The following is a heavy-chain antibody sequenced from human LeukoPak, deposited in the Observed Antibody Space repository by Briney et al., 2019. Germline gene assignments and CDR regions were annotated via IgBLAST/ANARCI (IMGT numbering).Heavy chain of an antibody. V-gene: IGHV3-30*18. J-gene: IGHJ4*02. Sequence: GGSLRLSCAASGFTFSSYGMHWVRQAPGKGLEWVAVISYDGSNKYYADSVKGRFTISRDNSKNTLYLQMNSLRAEDTAVYYCAKDGGPMVYASIFDYWGQGTLVTVSS. CDR2: ISYDGSNK. D-gene: IGHD2-8*01. CDR1: GFTFSSYG. CDR3: AKDGGPMVYASIFDY.